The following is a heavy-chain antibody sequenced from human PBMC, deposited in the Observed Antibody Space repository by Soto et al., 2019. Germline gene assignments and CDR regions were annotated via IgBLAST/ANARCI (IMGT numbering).Heavy chain of an antibody. Sequence: QMQLQESGPGLVRPSQTLSLTCTVSGGSISSGGYRWRWIRQHPGKGLEWIGYIDYSGSTYYKPSLKRRVTISVDTSKKQFSLGLSSVPDADTAVYYCARAREYYLDYWGQGIRVSVSS. V-gene: IGHV4-31*03. CDR3: ARAREYYLDY. CDR2: IDYSGST. CDR1: GGSISSGGYR. J-gene: IGHJ4*02.